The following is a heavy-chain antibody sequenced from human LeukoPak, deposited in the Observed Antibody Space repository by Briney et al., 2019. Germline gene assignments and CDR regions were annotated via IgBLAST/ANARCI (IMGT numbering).Heavy chain of an antibody. CDR3: AINYYGSGSYYHY. Sequence: GGSLRLSCAASRFTLSTYWMSWVRQAPGKGLEWVSVIYSGGTTSYADSVKGRFTISRDNSKNMLYLQMNSLRAEDTAAYYCAINYYGSGSYYHYWGQGTLVTVSS. CDR1: RFTLSTYW. V-gene: IGHV3-53*01. CDR2: IYSGGTT. D-gene: IGHD3-10*01. J-gene: IGHJ4*02.